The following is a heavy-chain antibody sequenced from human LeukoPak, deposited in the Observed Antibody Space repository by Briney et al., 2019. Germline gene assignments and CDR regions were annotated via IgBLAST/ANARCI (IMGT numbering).Heavy chain of an antibody. D-gene: IGHD3-10*01. J-gene: IGHJ3*02. CDR2: MYTSGNT. CDR1: GGSISNYY. Sequence: SGTLSLTCTVSGGSISNYYWTWIRQPAGKGLEWIGRMYTSGNTLYNPSLKTRVAMSIDTPKNQFSLKLTSVTAADTAVYYCARQELAYGSGKGTFDIWGQGTMVTVSS. CDR3: ARQELAYGSGKGTFDI. V-gene: IGHV4-4*07.